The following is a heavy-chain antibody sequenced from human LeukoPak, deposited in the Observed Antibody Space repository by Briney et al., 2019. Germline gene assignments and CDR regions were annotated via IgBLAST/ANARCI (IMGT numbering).Heavy chain of an antibody. D-gene: IGHD6-13*01. CDR3: ARDRSRTGIAAAGIFDY. Sequence: ASVKVSCKASGYTLTGYYMHWVRQAPGQGLEWMGWINPNSGGTHYAQKFQGRVTMTRDTSISTAYMELSRLRSDDTAVYYCARDRSRTGIAAAGIFDYWGQGTLVTVSS. V-gene: IGHV1-2*02. CDR2: INPNSGGT. J-gene: IGHJ4*02. CDR1: GYTLTGYY.